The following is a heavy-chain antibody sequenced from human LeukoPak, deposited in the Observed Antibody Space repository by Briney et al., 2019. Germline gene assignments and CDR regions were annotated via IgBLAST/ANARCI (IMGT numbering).Heavy chain of an antibody. D-gene: IGHD2/OR15-2a*01. V-gene: IGHV1-46*01. Sequence: ASVKVSCKASGYTFTSYDITWVRQATGQGLEWMGIINPSDGYTIYAQKFQGRVTMTRDTSTTTLYVDLSSLRSDDTAVYYCARDDYSLSGGDYWGQGTLVTVSS. CDR2: INPSDGYT. CDR3: ARDDYSLSGGDY. CDR1: GYTFTSYD. J-gene: IGHJ4*02.